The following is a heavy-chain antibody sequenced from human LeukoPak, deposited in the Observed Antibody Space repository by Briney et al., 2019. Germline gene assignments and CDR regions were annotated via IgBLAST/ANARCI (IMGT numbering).Heavy chain of an antibody. CDR2: INSDGSST. CDR3: ARDSSGYYLGHYYYYMDV. D-gene: IGHD3-22*01. J-gene: IGHJ6*03. CDR1: GFTFSSYW. V-gene: IGHV3-74*01. Sequence: GGSLRLSCAASGFTFSSYWMHWVRQAPGKGLVWVSRINSDGSSTSYADSVKGRFTISRDNAKNTLYLQMNSLRAEDTAVYYCARDSSGYYLGHYYYYMDVWGKGTTVTVSS.